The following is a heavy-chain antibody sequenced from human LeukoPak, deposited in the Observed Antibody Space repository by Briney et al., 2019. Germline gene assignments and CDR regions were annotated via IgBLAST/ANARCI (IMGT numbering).Heavy chain of an antibody. CDR2: IYSGGSA. CDR3: ARNFALDY. CDR1: GFTVSSNY. J-gene: IGHJ4*02. Sequence: GGSLRLSCAASGFTVSSNYMTWVRQAPGKGLEWVSVIYSGGSAYYADSVKGRFTISRDNSKNTLFLQMNSLRAEDTAVYYCARNFALDYWGQGTLVTVSS. V-gene: IGHV3-53*01.